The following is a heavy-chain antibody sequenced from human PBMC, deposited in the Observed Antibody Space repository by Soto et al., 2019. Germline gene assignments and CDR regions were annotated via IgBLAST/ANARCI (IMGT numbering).Heavy chain of an antibody. Sequence: EVQLVESGGGLVQPGGSLRLSCAASGFTFSSYDMHWVRQATGKGLEWVSAIGTAGDTYYPGSVKGRFTISRENAKNSLYLQMNSLRAGDTAVYYCAKQYEFGGLEDYWGQGTLVTVSS. CDR3: AKQYEFGGLEDY. J-gene: IGHJ4*02. CDR2: IGTAGDT. D-gene: IGHD3-3*01. CDR1: GFTFSSYD. V-gene: IGHV3-13*01.